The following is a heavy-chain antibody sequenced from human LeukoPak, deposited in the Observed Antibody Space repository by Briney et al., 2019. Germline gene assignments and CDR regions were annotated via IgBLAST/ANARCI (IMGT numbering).Heavy chain of an antibody. D-gene: IGHD3-22*01. CDR2: IHHSGST. Sequence: SETLSLTCTVSGYSISSGYYWGWIRQPPGKGLDWIGSIHHSGSTYYNPSLKSRVTISVDTSKNQFSLKLSSVTAADTAVYYCARDPYYYDSSGSQRGDAFDIWGQGTMVTVSS. V-gene: IGHV4-38-2*02. CDR1: GYSISSGYY. J-gene: IGHJ3*02. CDR3: ARDPYYYDSSGSQRGDAFDI.